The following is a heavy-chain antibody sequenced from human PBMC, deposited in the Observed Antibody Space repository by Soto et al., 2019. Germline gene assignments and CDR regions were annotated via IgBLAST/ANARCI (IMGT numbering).Heavy chain of an antibody. D-gene: IGHD2-15*01. J-gene: IGHJ5*02. Sequence: ASVKVSCKASVYTFTSYYIEWVRQAPGQGLEWMGIINLSGGSTSYAQKFQGRVTMTRDTSTSTVYMELSSLRSEDTAVYYCARRGSLNWLDPWGQGTLVTVSS. CDR3: ARRGSLNWLDP. CDR1: VYTFTSYY. V-gene: IGHV1-46*01. CDR2: INLSGGST.